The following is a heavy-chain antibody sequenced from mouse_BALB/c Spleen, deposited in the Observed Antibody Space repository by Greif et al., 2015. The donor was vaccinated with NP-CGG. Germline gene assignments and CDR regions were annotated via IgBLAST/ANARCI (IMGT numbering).Heavy chain of an antibody. D-gene: IGHD2-1*01. CDR3: ASYYGNYYAMDY. J-gene: IGHJ4*01. V-gene: IGHV3-8*02. CDR2: ISYSGST. Sequence: EVQLQQSGPSLVKPSQTLSLTCSVTGDSITSVYWNWIRKFPGNKLEYMGYISYSGSTYYNPSLKSRISITRDTSKNQYYLQLNSVTTEDTATYYCASYYGNYYAMDYWGQGTSVTVSS. CDR1: GDSITSVY.